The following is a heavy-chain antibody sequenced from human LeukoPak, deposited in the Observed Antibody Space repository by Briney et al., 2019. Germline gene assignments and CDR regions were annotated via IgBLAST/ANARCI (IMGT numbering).Heavy chain of an antibody. D-gene: IGHD3-10*02. CDR3: AKDRTMLKYPADY. CDR1: GFTFSSHA. V-gene: IGHV3-23*01. Sequence: PGGSLRLSCAASGFTFSSHAMSWVRQAPGKGLEWVSGISPRGDITYYKDSVRGRFTISRDNFKNTVSLQLNSLRAEDTAVYYCAKDRTMLKYPADYWGQGTLVTVSS. CDR2: ISPRGDIT. J-gene: IGHJ4*02.